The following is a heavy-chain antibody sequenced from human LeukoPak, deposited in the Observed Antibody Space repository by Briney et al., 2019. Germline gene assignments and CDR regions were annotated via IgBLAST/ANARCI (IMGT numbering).Heavy chain of an antibody. CDR1: GGSFSGYY. J-gene: IGHJ4*02. Sequence: PSETLSLTCAVYGGSFSGYYWSWIRQPPEKGLEWIGEINHSGSTNYNPSLKSRVTISVDTSKNQFSLKLSSVTAADTAVYYCARGKELYFRTDYFDYWGQGTLVTVSS. CDR3: ARGKELYFRTDYFDY. CDR2: INHSGST. D-gene: IGHD2-15*01. V-gene: IGHV4-34*01.